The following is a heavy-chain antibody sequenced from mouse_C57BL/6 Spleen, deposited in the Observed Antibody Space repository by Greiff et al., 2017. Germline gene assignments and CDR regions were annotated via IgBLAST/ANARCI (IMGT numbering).Heavy chain of an antibody. D-gene: IGHD2-14*01. Sequence: QVQLQQSGPELVKPGASVKISCNASGYAFSSSWMNWVKQRPGKGLEWIGRIYPGDGDTNYNGKFKGKATLTADKSSSTAYMQLSSLTSEDSAVYFCARGTSGYFDYWGQGTTLTVSS. CDR2: IYPGDGDT. J-gene: IGHJ2*01. CDR1: GYAFSSSW. V-gene: IGHV1-82*01. CDR3: ARGTSGYFDY.